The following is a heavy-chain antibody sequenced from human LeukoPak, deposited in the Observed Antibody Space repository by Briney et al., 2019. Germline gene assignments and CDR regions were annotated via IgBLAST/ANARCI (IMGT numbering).Heavy chain of an antibody. CDR1: GFTFDDYA. D-gene: IGHD3-3*01. CDR3: AKDTIFGVVIGAFDI. Sequence: PGGSLRLSCAASGFTFDDYAMHWVRQAPGKGLEWVSGISWNSGSIGYADSVKGRFTISRDNAKNSLYLQMNSLRAEDTALYYCAKDTIFGVVIGAFDIWGQGTMVTVSS. V-gene: IGHV3-9*01. J-gene: IGHJ3*02. CDR2: ISWNSGSI.